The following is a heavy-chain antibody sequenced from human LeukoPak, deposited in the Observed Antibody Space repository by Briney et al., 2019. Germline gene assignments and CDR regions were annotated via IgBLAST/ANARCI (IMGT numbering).Heavy chain of an antibody. CDR1: GGYISSYY. D-gene: IGHD3-3*01. J-gene: IGHJ5*02. V-gene: IGHV4-4*07. Sequence: PSETLSLTCSVSGGYISSYYWSWIRQPAGKGLESIGHISTSGSTNYNPSLKSRVTMSVDTSKNQFSLKLSSVTAADTAVYYCARGSGDYYRFDPWGQGTLVTVSS. CDR2: ISTSGST. CDR3: ARGSGDYYRFDP.